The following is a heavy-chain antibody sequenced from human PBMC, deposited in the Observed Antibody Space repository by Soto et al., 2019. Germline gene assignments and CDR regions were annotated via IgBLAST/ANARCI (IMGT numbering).Heavy chain of an antibody. J-gene: IGHJ4*02. D-gene: IGHD2-15*01. CDR2: IRSKANSYAT. CDR1: GFTFSGST. V-gene: IGHV3-73*02. Sequence: EVQLVESGGGLVQPGGSLKLSCAASGFTFSGSTMHWVRQASGKGLEWVGRIRSKANSYATAYAASVKGRFTISRDDSKSTAYLQMNSLKTEDTAVYYCTRLVLGSVVYWGQGTLVTVSS. CDR3: TRLVLGSVVY.